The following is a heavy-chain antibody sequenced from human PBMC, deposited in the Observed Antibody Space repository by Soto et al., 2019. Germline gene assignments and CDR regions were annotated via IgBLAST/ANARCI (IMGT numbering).Heavy chain of an antibody. V-gene: IGHV1-18*01. CDR3: ARLPRKLARRGGWFDP. CDR1: GYTFISYD. CDR2: VSAYNGNT. J-gene: IGHJ5*02. D-gene: IGHD6-13*01. Sequence: QVQLVQSGAEVKKPGASAKVSCKASGYTFISYDISWVRQAPGQGLEWMGWVSAYNGNTNYAQKFQGRVTMTTDKSTSTAYMELRSLRSDDTAVYYCARLPRKLARRGGWFDPWGQGTLVTVSS.